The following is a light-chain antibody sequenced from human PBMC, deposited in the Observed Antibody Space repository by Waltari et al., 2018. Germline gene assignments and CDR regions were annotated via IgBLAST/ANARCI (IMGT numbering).Light chain of an antibody. CDR3: QKYNRLPAT. CDR2: HAS. V-gene: IGKV3-20*01. Sequence: EIVLTQSPGTLSLSPGERATLSCRASESIGKYLAWYQQRPGQAPRLVMFHASNRATGIPDRFSGSGSGTDFILTISRLEPEDFAVYYCQKYNRLPATFGQGTKVEIK. J-gene: IGKJ1*01. CDR1: ESIGKY.